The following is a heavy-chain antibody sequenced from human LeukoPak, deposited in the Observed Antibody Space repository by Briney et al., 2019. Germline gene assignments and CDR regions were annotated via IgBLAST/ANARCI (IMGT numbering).Heavy chain of an antibody. Sequence: PGGSLRLSCAASGFIFSSYWMSWVRQAPGKGLDWVANIKEDGREKYYVDSVKGRFTISRDNAKNSLYLQTNSLRAEDTAVYYCARRALRYCSSTSCPAQYYGVDVWGKGTTVTVSS. D-gene: IGHD2-2*01. CDR3: ARRALRYCSSTSCPAQYYGVDV. V-gene: IGHV3-7*03. J-gene: IGHJ6*04. CDR2: IKEDGREK. CDR1: GFIFSSYW.